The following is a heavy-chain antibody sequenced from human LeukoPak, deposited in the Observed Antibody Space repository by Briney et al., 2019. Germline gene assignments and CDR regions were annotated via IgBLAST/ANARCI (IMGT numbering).Heavy chain of an antibody. V-gene: IGHV4-39*07. D-gene: IGHD6-19*01. CDR3: ARDLRIAVAGTAGSAFDI. CDR1: GGSISSSSYY. Sequence: PSETLSLACTVSGGSISSSSYYWGWIRQPPGKGLEWIGSIYYSGSTYYNPSLKSRVTISVDTSKNQFSLKLSSVTAADTAVYYCARDLRIAVAGTAGSAFDIWGQETMVTVSS. J-gene: IGHJ3*02. CDR2: IYYSGST.